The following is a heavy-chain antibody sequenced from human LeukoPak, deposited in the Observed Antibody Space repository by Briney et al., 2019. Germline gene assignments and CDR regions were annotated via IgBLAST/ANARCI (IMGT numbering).Heavy chain of an antibody. CDR2: ISGSGGRT. CDR3: AKMSRVSAWGSPFDY. V-gene: IGHV3-23*01. Sequence: HPGGSLRLSCAASGFTFSSYAMSWVRQAPGKGLEWVSAISGSGGRTYYADSVKGRFTISRDNSKNTLYLQMNSLRAEDTAVYYCAKMSRVSAWGSPFDYWGQGTLVTVSS. J-gene: IGHJ4*02. D-gene: IGHD3-16*01. CDR1: GFTFSSYA.